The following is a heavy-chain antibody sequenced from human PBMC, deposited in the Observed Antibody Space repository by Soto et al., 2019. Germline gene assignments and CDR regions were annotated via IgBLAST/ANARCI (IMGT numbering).Heavy chain of an antibody. J-gene: IGHJ1*01. V-gene: IGHV3-11*01. CDR3: ARTPYGETTEWVNDH. Sequence: GGSLRLSCAASGFTFTDYYMSWLRQAPGKGLEWISYISGSGSSFSYADSVKGRFTISRDNAKNSLYLQMNSLRDDDTAGYYCARTPYGETTEWVNDHWGQGXLVTVYS. CDR2: ISGSGSSF. D-gene: IGHD4-17*01. CDR1: GFTFTDYY.